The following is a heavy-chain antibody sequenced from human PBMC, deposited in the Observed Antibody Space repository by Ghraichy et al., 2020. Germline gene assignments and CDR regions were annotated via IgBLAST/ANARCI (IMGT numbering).Heavy chain of an antibody. V-gene: IGHV3-30-3*01. D-gene: IGHD2-15*01. J-gene: IGHJ4*02. Sequence: GGSLRLSCAASGFTFSSYAMHWVRQAPGKGLEWVAVISYDGSNKYYADSVKGRFTISRDNSKNTLYLQMNSLGAEDTAVYYCARDPYCSGGSCQKPDPHWGQGTLVTVSS. CDR1: GFTFSSYA. CDR3: ARDPYCSGGSCQKPDPH. CDR2: ISYDGSNK.